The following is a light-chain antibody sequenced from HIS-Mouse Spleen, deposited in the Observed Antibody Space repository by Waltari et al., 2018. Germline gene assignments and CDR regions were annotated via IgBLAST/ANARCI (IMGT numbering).Light chain of an antibody. CDR1: QGISSA. Sequence: AIQLTQSPSSLSASVGDRVTITCRASQGISSALAWYQQKPGKAPELLIYDASSLESGVPSRFSGSGSGTDFTLTISSLQPEDFATYYCQQFNSYPYTFGQGTKLEIK. V-gene: IGKV1-13*02. J-gene: IGKJ2*01. CDR3: QQFNSYPYT. CDR2: DAS.